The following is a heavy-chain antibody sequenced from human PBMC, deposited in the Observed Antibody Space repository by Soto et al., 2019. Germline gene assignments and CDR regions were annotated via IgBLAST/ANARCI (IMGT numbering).Heavy chain of an antibody. V-gene: IGHV3-48*01. CDR3: ARVRSDKTYYFDY. D-gene: IGHD3-3*01. J-gene: IGHJ4*02. Sequence: VQLVESGGGLVQPGGSLRLSCAASGFTFSSYSMNWVRQAPGKGLEWVSYISSSSSTIYYADSVKGRFTISRDNAKNSLYLQMNSLRAEDTAVYYCARVRSDKTYYFDYWGQGTLVTVSS. CDR2: ISSSSSTI. CDR1: GFTFSSYS.